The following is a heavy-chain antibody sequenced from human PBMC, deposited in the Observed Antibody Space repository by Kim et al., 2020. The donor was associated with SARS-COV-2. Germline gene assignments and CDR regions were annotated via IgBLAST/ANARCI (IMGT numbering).Heavy chain of an antibody. CDR2: IYYSGST. Sequence: SETLSLTCTVSGGSISSSSYYWGWIRQPPGKGLEWIGSIYYSGSTYYNPSLKSRVTISVDTSKNQFSLKLSSVTAADTAVYYCARQAGDIVLMVYAAKPGLYYFDYWGQGTLVTVSS. CDR3: ARQAGDIVLMVYAAKPGLYYFDY. J-gene: IGHJ4*02. CDR1: GGSISSSSYY. D-gene: IGHD2-8*01. V-gene: IGHV4-39*01.